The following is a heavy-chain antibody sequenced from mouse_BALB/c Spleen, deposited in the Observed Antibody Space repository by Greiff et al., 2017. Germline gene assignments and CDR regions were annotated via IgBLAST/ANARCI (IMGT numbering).Heavy chain of an antibody. V-gene: IGHV5-17*02. Sequence: DVKLQESGGGLVQPGGSRKLSCAASGFTFSSFGMHWVRQAPEKGLEWVAYFSSGSSTIYYADTVKGRFTISRDNPKNTLFLQMTSLRSEDTAMYYCARRLLPAMDYWGQGTSVTVSS. CDR3: ARRLLPAMDY. J-gene: IGHJ4*01. CDR2: FSSGSSTI. D-gene: IGHD2-3*01. CDR1: GFTFSSFG.